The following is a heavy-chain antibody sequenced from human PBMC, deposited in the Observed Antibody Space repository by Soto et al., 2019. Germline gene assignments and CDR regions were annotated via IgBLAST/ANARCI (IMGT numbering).Heavy chain of an antibody. CDR1: GFTFSSYG. CDR2: IWYDGSNK. Sequence: PGGSLRLSCAASGFTFSSYGMHWVRQAPGKGLEWVAVIWYDGSNKYYADSVKGRFTISRDNSKNTLYLQMNSLRAEDTAVYYCARVDNYYDSSGYSSDAFDIWGQGTMVTVSS. D-gene: IGHD3-22*01. J-gene: IGHJ3*02. CDR3: ARVDNYYDSSGYSSDAFDI. V-gene: IGHV3-33*01.